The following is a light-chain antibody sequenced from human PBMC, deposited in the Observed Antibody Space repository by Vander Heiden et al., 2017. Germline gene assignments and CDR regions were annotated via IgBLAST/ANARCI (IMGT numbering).Light chain of an antibody. J-gene: IGKJ5*01. CDR2: DAS. CDR3: QQDNSYSVT. V-gene: IGKV1-5*01. Sequence: DIQMTQSPSTLSASVGDRVTITCRASQSISSWLAWYQQKPGKAPKLLIYDASSLESGVPSRFSGSGSGTEFTLTISSLQPDDLATYYCQQDNSYSVTFGQGTLMEIK. CDR1: QSISSW.